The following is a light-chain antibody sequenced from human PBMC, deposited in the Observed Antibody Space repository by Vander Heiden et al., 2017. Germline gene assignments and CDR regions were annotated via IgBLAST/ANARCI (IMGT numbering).Light chain of an antibody. Sequence: EIVLTQSPGTLSLPPGERATLPCSASQSVSSSYLAWYQQKPGQAPRLLIYGASSRATGIPDRFSGSGSGTDFTLTISRLEPEDFAVYYCQQYGSSPPNTFGQGTKLEIK. V-gene: IGKV3-20*01. J-gene: IGKJ2*01. CDR1: QSVSSSY. CDR2: GAS. CDR3: QQYGSSPPNT.